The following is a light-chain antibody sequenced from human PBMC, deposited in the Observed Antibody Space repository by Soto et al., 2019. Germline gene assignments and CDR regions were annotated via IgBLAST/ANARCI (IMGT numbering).Light chain of an antibody. CDR3: QHHNSYSEA. CDR1: QTISSW. V-gene: IGKV1-5*03. J-gene: IGKJ1*01. Sequence: DIQMTQSPSTLSGAVGDRVTITCRASQTISSWLAWYQQKPGKAPKLLIYKASNLKSGAPSRFSGRGSGTEFTLTISSQQPDDFTTYYCQHHNSYSEAFGQRTKVQLK. CDR2: KAS.